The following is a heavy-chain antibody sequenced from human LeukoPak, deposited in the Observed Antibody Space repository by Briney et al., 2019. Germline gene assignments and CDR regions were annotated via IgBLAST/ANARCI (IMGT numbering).Heavy chain of an antibody. D-gene: IGHD6-25*01. CDR3: ARDGQYSSAYDY. CDR1: GFTFSTYW. V-gene: IGHV3-7*01. Sequence: GGSLRLSCAASGFTFSTYWMSWVRQAPGKGLGWVANIQQDGSEKYYVDSVKGRFTISRDNAKNSLYLQMNSLRAEDTAVYYCARDGQYSSAYDYWGQGTLVTVSS. J-gene: IGHJ4*02. CDR2: IQQDGSEK.